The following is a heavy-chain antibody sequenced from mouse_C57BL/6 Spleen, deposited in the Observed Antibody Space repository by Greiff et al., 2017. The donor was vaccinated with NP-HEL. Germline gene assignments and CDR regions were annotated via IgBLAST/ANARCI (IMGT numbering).Heavy chain of an antibody. Sequence: QVQLQQPGAELVMPGASVKLSCKASGYTFTSYWMHWVKQRPGQGLEWIGEIDPSDSYTNYNQKFKGKSTLTVDKSSSTAYMQLGSLTSEDSAVYYCASGGLGPNFDYWGQGTTLTVSS. J-gene: IGHJ2*01. CDR2: IDPSDSYT. V-gene: IGHV1-69*01. CDR3: ASGGLGPNFDY. D-gene: IGHD4-1*01. CDR1: GYTFTSYW.